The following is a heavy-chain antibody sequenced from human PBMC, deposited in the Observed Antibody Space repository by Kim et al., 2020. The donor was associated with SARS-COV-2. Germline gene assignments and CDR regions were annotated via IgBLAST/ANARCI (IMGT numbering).Heavy chain of an antibody. J-gene: IGHJ4*02. D-gene: IGHD3-10*01. CDR2: ISAYNGNT. CDR3: ARDLGPYGSGSTRTFDY. Sequence: ASVKVSCKASGYTFTSYGISWVRRAPGQGLEWMGWISAYNGNTNYAQKLQGRVTMTTDTSTSTAYMELRSLRSDDTAVYYCARDLGPYGSGSTRTFDYWGQGTLVTVSS. CDR1: GYTFTSYG. V-gene: IGHV1-18*01.